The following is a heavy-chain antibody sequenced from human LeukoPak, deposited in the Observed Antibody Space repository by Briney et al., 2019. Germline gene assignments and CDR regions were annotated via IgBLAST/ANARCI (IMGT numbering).Heavy chain of an antibody. CDR2: ITNSGNSK. Sequence: GGSLRLSCAASEFTFSSYSMNWVRQAPGKGLEWVSYITNSGNSKSYADSVKGRFTISRDNTKNTVYLQMNSLRPEDMAVYYCAKEIFSGLLYIDYWGQGTLVTVSS. D-gene: IGHD5-12*01. CDR1: EFTFSSYS. V-gene: IGHV3-48*01. CDR3: AKEIFSGLLYIDY. J-gene: IGHJ4*02.